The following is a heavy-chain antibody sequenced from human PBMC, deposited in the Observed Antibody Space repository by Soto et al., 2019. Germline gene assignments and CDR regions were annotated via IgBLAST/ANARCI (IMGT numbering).Heavy chain of an antibody. CDR1: GFDVSNTD. CDR3: AREAIIVIAAPEYYFDY. V-gene: IGHV3-66*01. Sequence: EVQLVESGGDLVQRGGSLRLSCAASGFDVSNTDMSWVRQAPGKGLEWVSVIYSGGYTNYADSVKGRFIVSRDSPKNTLYLQMDSLRAEDTDVYYCAREAIIVIAAPEYYFDYWGQGTRVTVSS. D-gene: IGHD3-22*01. CDR2: IYSGGYT. J-gene: IGHJ4*02.